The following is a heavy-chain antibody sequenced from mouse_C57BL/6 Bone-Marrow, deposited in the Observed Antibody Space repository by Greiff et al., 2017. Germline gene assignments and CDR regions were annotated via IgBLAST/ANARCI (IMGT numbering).Heavy chain of an antibody. J-gene: IGHJ2*01. CDR2: ISSGGSYT. CDR3: ARPLYYDYGYYFDY. D-gene: IGHD2-4*01. V-gene: IGHV5-6*01. Sequence: EVQLVESGGDLVKPGGSLKLSCAASGFTFSSYGMSWVRQTPDKRLEWVATISSGGSYTYYPDSVKGRFTISRDNAKNTLYLQMSSLKSEDTAMYYCARPLYYDYGYYFDYWGQGTTLTVSS. CDR1: GFTFSSYG.